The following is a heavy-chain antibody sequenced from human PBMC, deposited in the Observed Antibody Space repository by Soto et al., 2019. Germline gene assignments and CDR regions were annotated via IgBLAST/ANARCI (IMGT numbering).Heavy chain of an antibody. J-gene: IGHJ4*01. V-gene: IGHV3-74*03. CDR2: IGPVGTEI. CDR1: GFTFSNLW. Sequence: RGSMSLSCLDSGFTFSNLWIHCVRHAPGKGLEWVSPIGPVGTEIVYADSVKGRFIISRANARNTVYLQLHSLEAEDTAVYYWASGPNLYCPSTDGYVYWGHGTRFTISS. D-gene: IGHD2-2*01. CDR3: ASGPNLYCPSTDGYVY.